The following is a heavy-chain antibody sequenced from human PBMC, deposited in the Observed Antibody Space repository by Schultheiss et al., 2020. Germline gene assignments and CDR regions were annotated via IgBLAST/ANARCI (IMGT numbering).Heavy chain of an antibody. V-gene: IGHV1-8*02. CDR1: GYTFTSYY. J-gene: IGHJ6*02. Sequence: ASVKVSCKASGYTFTSYYMHWVRQAPGQGLEWMGGIIPIFGTANYAQKFQGRVTMTRNTSISTAYMELSSLRSEDTAVYYCARGRDGSRDYYYGMDVWGQGTTVTV. CDR3: ARGRDGSRDYYYGMDV. D-gene: IGHD6-13*01. CDR2: IIPIFGTA.